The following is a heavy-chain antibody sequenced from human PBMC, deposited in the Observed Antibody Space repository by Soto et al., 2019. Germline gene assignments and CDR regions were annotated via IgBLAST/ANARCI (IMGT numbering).Heavy chain of an antibody. J-gene: IGHJ4*02. CDR3: ARGVGDSSGWSV. V-gene: IGHV3-33*01. CDR1: GFTFSSYG. CDR2: IWYDGSNK. D-gene: IGHD6-19*01. Sequence: QVQLVESGGGVVQPGRSLRLSCAASGFTFSSYGMHWVRQAPGKGLEWVAVIWYDGSNKYYADSVKGRFTISRDNSKNTLYLQMNSLRAEDTAVYYCARGVGDSSGWSVWGQGTLVTVSS.